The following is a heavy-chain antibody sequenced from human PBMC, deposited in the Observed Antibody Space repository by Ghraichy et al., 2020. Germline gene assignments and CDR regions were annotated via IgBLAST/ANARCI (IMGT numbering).Heavy chain of an antibody. Sequence: GGSLRLSCSASGFTFSSYAMHWVRQAPGKGLEYVSAISSNGGSTYYADSVKGRFTISRDNSKNTLYLQMSSLRAEDTAVYYCVKSVWVAGFYFDYWGQGTLVTVSS. V-gene: IGHV3-64D*06. D-gene: IGHD6-19*01. CDR1: GFTFSSYA. J-gene: IGHJ4*02. CDR3: VKSVWVAGFYFDY. CDR2: ISSNGGST.